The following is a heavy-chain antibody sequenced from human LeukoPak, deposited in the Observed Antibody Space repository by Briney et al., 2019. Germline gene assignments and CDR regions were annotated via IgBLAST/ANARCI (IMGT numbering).Heavy chain of an antibody. Sequence: PSETLSLTCTVSAGSLSSNNYYWGWLRLPPGTGLEWFGSVHYSGSTYYNPSLKSRVTISVDTSKNQFSLKLTSVTAADTAVYYCARPHYYDASGPFEFWGQGTQVTVSS. J-gene: IGHJ4*02. CDR1: AGSLSSNNYY. CDR3: ARPHYYDASGPFEF. V-gene: IGHV4-39*01. CDR2: VHYSGST. D-gene: IGHD3-22*01.